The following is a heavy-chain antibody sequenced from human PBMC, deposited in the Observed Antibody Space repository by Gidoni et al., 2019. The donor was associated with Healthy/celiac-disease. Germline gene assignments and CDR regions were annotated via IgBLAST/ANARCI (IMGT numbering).Heavy chain of an antibody. CDR2: IYYSGST. Sequence: QLQLQESGPGLVKPSETLSLTCTVSGGSISSSSYYWGWIRQPPGKGLEWIGSIYYSGSTYYNPSLKSRVTISVDTSKNQFSLKLSSVTAADTAVYYCARFGGWYVATLPFDYWGQGTLVTVSS. D-gene: IGHD6-19*01. J-gene: IGHJ4*02. V-gene: IGHV4-39*01. CDR1: GGSISSSSYY. CDR3: ARFGGWYVATLPFDY.